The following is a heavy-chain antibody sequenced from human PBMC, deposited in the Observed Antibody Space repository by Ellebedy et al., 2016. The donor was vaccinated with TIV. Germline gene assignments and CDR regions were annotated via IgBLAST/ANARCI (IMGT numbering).Heavy chain of an antibody. CDR1: GFTLSNAW. J-gene: IGHJ4*02. V-gene: IGHV3-15*05. D-gene: IGHD5-18*01. CDR3: TTGYRNGYSLNY. CDR2: IKRKTDGGTI. Sequence: GGSLRLXCAVSGFTLSNAWMSWVRQAPGKGLEWVGRIKRKTDGGTIDYAAPVKGRFTISRDDSKNTLYLQMNSLKTEDTAVFYCTTGYRNGYSLNYWGQGTLVTVSS.